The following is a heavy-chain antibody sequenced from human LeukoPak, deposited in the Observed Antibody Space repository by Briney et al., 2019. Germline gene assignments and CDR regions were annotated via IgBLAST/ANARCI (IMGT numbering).Heavy chain of an antibody. CDR3: ARVLYGSGWYYFDY. Sequence: PSETLSLTCAVYGGSFSGYYWSWIRQPPGKGLEWIGEINHSGSTNYNPSLKSRVTISEDTSKNQFSLKLSSVTAADTAVYYCARVLYGSGWYYFDYWGQGTLVTVSS. CDR2: INHSGST. V-gene: IGHV4-34*01. J-gene: IGHJ4*02. D-gene: IGHD6-19*01. CDR1: GGSFSGYY.